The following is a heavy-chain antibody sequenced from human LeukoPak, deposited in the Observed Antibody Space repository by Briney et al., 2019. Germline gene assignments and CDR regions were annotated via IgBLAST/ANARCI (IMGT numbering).Heavy chain of an antibody. Sequence: GGSLRLSCAASGFTFSSYWMSWVRQAPGKGLEWVANIKQDGSGKYYVDSVKGRFTISRDNAKNSLYLQMNSLRAEDTAVYYCAREAQIVPAAGPYFDYWGQGTLVTVSS. CDR2: IKQDGSGK. V-gene: IGHV3-7*01. CDR1: GFTFSSYW. J-gene: IGHJ4*02. D-gene: IGHD2-2*01. CDR3: AREAQIVPAAGPYFDY.